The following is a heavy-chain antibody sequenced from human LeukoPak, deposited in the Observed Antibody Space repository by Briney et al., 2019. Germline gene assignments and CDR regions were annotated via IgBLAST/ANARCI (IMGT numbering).Heavy chain of an antibody. CDR3: ARERWDYFDSSGYSF. Sequence: ASVKVSCKASGYTFSSYSISWVRQAPGQGLEWIGWISNYDGSTKFAQNLQGRVTPTTDTSTSTAYMELRSLRSDDTAVYYCARERWDYFDSSGYSFWGQGTLVTVS. CDR2: ISNYDGST. D-gene: IGHD3-22*01. V-gene: IGHV1-18*01. CDR1: GYTFSSYS. J-gene: IGHJ4*02.